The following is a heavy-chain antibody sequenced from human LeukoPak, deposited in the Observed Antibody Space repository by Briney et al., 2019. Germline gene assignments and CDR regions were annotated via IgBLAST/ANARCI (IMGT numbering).Heavy chain of an antibody. CDR3: ARSSAEIDIVVVPAAMDY. CDR2: INPNSGGT. D-gene: IGHD2-2*01. Sequence: APVKVSCKASGYTFTGYYMHWVRQAPGQGLEWMGWINPNSGGTNYAQKFQGRVTMTRDTSISTAYVELSRLRSDDTAVYYCARSSAEIDIVVVPAAMDYWGQGTLVTVSS. V-gene: IGHV1-2*02. CDR1: GYTFTGYY. J-gene: IGHJ4*02.